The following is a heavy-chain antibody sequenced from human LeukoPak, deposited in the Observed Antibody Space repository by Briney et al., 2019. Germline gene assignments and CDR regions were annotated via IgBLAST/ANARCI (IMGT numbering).Heavy chain of an antibody. CDR3: ARGGEYYYDSSGYFF. J-gene: IGHJ4*02. D-gene: IGHD3-22*01. Sequence: PSETLSLTCTVSGGSISSYYWSWIRQPPGKGLEWIGYIYYNGSTNYNPSLKSRVTISVDTSKNQFSLKLSSVTAADTAVYYCARGGEYYYDSSGYFFWGQGTLVTVSS. CDR1: GGSISSYY. CDR2: IYYNGST. V-gene: IGHV4-59*01.